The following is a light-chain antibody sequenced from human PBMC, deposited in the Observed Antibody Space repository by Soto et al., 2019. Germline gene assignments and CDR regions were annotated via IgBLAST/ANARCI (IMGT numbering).Light chain of an antibody. J-gene: IGKJ5*01. V-gene: IGKV1-9*01. Sequence: DLQLTQSPSFLSASVGDRVTITCRASQGISNFLAWYQQKPGKAPKLLIYDASTLESGVPSRFSGSGSGTEFTLTISSLQPEDFGTFYWQHINSYPLGVGQGTRLAIK. CDR3: QHINSYPLG. CDR1: QGISNF. CDR2: DAS.